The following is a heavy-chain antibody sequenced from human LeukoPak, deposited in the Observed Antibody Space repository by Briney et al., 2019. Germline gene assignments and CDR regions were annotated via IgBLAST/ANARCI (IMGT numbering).Heavy chain of an antibody. CDR1: GDSIISGHYY. CDR2: IYTSGNT. V-gene: IGHV4-61*02. Sequence: SETLSLTCTVSGDSIISGHYYWSWIRQPAGKGLDWIGRIYTSGNTNYNPSLKDRVTISVDASKNQFSLRLSSVTAADTAVYYCARSKFDSASSYPTWGQGPLVTASS. CDR3: ARSKFDSASSYPT. J-gene: IGHJ5*02. D-gene: IGHD3-10*01.